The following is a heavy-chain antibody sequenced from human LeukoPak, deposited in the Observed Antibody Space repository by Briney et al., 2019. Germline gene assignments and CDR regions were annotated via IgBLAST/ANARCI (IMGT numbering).Heavy chain of an antibody. V-gene: IGHV1-69*05. Sequence: SVKVSCKASGGTFSSYAISWVRQAPGQGLEWMGRIIPIFGTANYAQKFQGRVTITTDESTSTAYMELSSLRSEDTAVYYCARDRGHFGAAPAGPYFDYWGQGTLVTVSS. CDR3: ARDRGHFGAAPAGPYFDY. CDR2: IIPIFGTA. J-gene: IGHJ4*02. D-gene: IGHD3-10*01. CDR1: GGTFSSYA.